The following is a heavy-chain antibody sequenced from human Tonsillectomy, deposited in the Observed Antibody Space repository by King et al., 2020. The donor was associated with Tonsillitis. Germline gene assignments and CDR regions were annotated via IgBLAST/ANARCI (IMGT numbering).Heavy chain of an antibody. CDR2: IAFDGNKK. J-gene: IGHJ4*02. Sequence: QVQLVESGGSVVRPGGSLRLSCAASGFTFGSYGMHWVRQAPGKGLEWVALIAFDGNKKRYADSVNGRLTISRDNSKNTLYLQMNSLRVEDTAVYYCAKDKGGYSDYGSGLDYWGQGTLVTVSS. D-gene: IGHD5-12*01. CDR1: GFTFGSYG. V-gene: IGHV3-30*02. CDR3: AKDKGGYSDYGSGLDY.